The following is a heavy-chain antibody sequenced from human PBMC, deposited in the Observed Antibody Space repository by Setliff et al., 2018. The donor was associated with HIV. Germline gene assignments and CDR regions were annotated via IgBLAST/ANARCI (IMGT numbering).Heavy chain of an antibody. J-gene: IGHJ4*01. CDR2: INTSGGSA. V-gene: IGHV1-46*01. D-gene: IGHD6-19*01. Sequence: ASVKVSCKASGYTFTSYPMHWVRQAPGQGLEWMGVINTSGGSAGYAEKFRGRVTMTRDTSTSTVYMDLRNLRSEDTAVYYCVRNQGDSSGWYAGDYWGHGTLVTVSS. CDR1: GYTFTSYP. CDR3: VRNQGDSSGWYAGDY.